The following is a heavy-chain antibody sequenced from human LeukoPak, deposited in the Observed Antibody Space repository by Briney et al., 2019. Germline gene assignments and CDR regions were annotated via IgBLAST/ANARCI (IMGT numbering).Heavy chain of an antibody. CDR3: ARDSRGYSYVLDYFDY. D-gene: IGHD5-18*01. Sequence: GGSLRLSCAASGFTFSSYWMSWVRQAPGKGLEWVANIKQDGSEKYYVDSVKGRFTISRDNAKNSLYLQMNSLRAEDTAVYYCARDSRGYSYVLDYFDYWGQGTLVTVSS. CDR1: GFTFSSYW. V-gene: IGHV3-7*01. J-gene: IGHJ4*02. CDR2: IKQDGSEK.